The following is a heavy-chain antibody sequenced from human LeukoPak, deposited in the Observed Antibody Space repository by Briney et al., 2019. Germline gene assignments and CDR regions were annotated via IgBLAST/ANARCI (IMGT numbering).Heavy chain of an antibody. D-gene: IGHD5-18*01. Sequence: PSETLSLTCTVSGGSISSYYRSWIRQPPGKGLEWIGYIYYSGSTNYNPSLKSRVTISVDTSKNQFSLKLSSVTAADTAVYYCARQTPIQLWTPNWFDPWGQGTLVTVSS. CDR2: IYYSGST. CDR1: GGSISSYY. V-gene: IGHV4-59*08. CDR3: ARQTPIQLWTPNWFDP. J-gene: IGHJ5*02.